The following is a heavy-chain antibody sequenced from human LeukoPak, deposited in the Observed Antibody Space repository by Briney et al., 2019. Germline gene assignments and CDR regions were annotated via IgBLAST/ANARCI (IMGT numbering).Heavy chain of an antibody. D-gene: IGHD3-9*01. V-gene: IGHV3-23*01. Sequence: GGSLRLSCVASGFTFSNYAMSWVRQAPGKGLEWVSAITGSGTSTYYADSLKGRFTISRDNSKNTVFLQMNSLRHEDTAIYYCVIWGDYDVLTGYYVPDYWGQGTLVTVSS. CDR1: GFTFSNYA. CDR3: VIWGDYDVLTGYYVPDY. J-gene: IGHJ4*02. CDR2: ITGSGTST.